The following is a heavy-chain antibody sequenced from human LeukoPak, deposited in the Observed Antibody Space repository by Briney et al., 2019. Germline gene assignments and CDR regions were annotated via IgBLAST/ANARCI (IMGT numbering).Heavy chain of an antibody. CDR1: GYTFTGYY. J-gene: IGHJ4*02. V-gene: IGHV1-2*02. D-gene: IGHD3-22*01. CDR2: INPNSGGT. Sequence: ASVKVSCKASGYTFTGYYMHWVRQAPGQGLEWMGWINPNSGGTNYAQKFQGRVTMTRDTSISTAYMELSRLRSDDTAVYYCAREGDYYDSSGYPEYWGQGTLVTVSS. CDR3: AREGDYYDSSGYPEY.